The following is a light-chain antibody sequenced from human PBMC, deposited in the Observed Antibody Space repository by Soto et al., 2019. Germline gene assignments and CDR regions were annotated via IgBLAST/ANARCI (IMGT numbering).Light chain of an antibody. J-gene: IGKJ4*01. CDR1: QSVSSD. CDR3: QQYNKWPPLT. CDR2: DAS. V-gene: IGKV3-15*01. Sequence: EIVMTQSPATLSVSPGERATLSCRASQSVSSDLAWYQQKPGQNPRLLIYDASTRATGIPVRFSGSGSWTEFTLAISSLQSEDFALYYCQQYNKWPPLTFGGGTKVEV.